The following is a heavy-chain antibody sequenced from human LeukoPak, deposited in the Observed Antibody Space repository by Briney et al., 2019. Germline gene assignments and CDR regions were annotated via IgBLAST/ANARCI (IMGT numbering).Heavy chain of an antibody. J-gene: IGHJ4*02. CDR1: GFTFSSYA. CDR2: ISGSGGNT. V-gene: IGHV3-23*01. CDR3: AKAGAATQ. Sequence: TGGSLRLSCAASGFTFSSYATSWVRQAPGKGLEWVSTISGSGGNTYYADSVKGRFTISRDNSKSTLYLQMNSLRVEDTAVYYCAKAGAATQWGQGTLVTVSS. D-gene: IGHD2-15*01.